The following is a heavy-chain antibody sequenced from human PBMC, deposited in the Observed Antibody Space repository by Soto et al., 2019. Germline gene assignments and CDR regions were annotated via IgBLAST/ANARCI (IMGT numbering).Heavy chain of an antibody. V-gene: IGHV1-69*13. D-gene: IGHD3-22*01. J-gene: IGHJ3*02. Sequence: SSVKVSCKASGGTFSSYAISWGRQAPGQGLERMGGIIPIFGTANYAQKFQGRVTITADESTSTAYMELSSLRSEDTAVYYCARDHDSSCYLGWPHDSIDIWCQGILVTVS. CDR1: GGTFSSYA. CDR2: IIPIFGTA. CDR3: ARDHDSSCYLGWPHDSIDI.